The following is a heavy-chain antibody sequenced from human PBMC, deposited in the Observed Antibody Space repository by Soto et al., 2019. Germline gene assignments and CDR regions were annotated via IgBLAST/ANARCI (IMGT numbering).Heavy chain of an antibody. V-gene: IGHV3-21*01. Sequence: GGSLRLSCAASGFTFSSYSMNWVRQAPGKGLEWVSSISSSSSYIYYADSVKGRFTISRDNAKNSLYLQMNSLRAEDTAVYYCARDYSSEYYDLLVAADYMDVWGKGTTVTVSS. J-gene: IGHJ6*03. CDR2: ISSSSSYI. D-gene: IGHD3-3*01. CDR1: GFTFSSYS. CDR3: ARDYSSEYYDLLVAADYMDV.